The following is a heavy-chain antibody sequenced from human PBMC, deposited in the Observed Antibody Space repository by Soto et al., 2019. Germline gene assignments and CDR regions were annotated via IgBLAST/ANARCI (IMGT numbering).Heavy chain of an antibody. CDR3: ARDNRQNTLYVGIDY. D-gene: IGHD3-16*01. J-gene: IGHJ4*02. Sequence: SETLSLTCTVSGGSISSGHYFWSWVRQHPGKGLEWIGYVYYSGSTYYNPSLESRVTISVDTSKNQFSLKLNSVTAADTAVYYCARDNRQNTLYVGIDYWGPGTLVTVSS. V-gene: IGHV4-31*03. CDR2: VYYSGST. CDR1: GGSISSGHYF.